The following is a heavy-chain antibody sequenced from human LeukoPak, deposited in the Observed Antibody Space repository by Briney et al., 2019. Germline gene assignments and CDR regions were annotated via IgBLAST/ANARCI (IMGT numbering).Heavy chain of an antibody. V-gene: IGHV1-8*01. CDR2: MNPNSGNT. J-gene: IGHJ6*03. Sequence: ASVKVSCKASGYTFTSYDINWVRQATGQGLEWMGWMNPNSGNTGYAQKFQGRVTMTTDTSTSTAYMELRSLRSDDTAVYYCARAIPYSSGWYYYYYYYYMDVWGKGTTVTVSS. CDR3: ARAIPYSSGWYYYYYYYYMDV. CDR1: GYTFTSYD. D-gene: IGHD6-19*01.